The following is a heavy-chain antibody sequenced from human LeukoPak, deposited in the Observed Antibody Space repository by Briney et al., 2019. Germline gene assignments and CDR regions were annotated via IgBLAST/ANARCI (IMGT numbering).Heavy chain of an antibody. CDR1: GFTFSTYG. D-gene: IGHD6-13*01. CDR2: IWYDGSNI. J-gene: IGHJ4*02. Sequence: PGGSLRLSCAASGFTFSTYGMHWVRQAPGKGLEWLAVIWYDGSNIYYADSVKGRFTISRDNSKNTLFLQMNSLRVEDTAIYYCAKDAAGPEYWGQGTLVTVSS. CDR3: AKDAAGPEY. V-gene: IGHV3-33*06.